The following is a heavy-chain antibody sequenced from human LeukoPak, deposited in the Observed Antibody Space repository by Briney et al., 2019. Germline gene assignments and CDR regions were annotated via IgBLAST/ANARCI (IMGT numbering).Heavy chain of an antibody. V-gene: IGHV1-69*13. D-gene: IGHD1-26*01. Sequence: ASVKVSCKASGGTFSSYAISWVRQAPGQGLEWMGGIIPIFGTANYAQKFQCRVTITADESTSTAYMELSSLRSEDTAVYYCAREGRGATIQYWGQGTLVTVSS. CDR1: GGTFSSYA. CDR2: IIPIFGTA. CDR3: AREGRGATIQY. J-gene: IGHJ4*02.